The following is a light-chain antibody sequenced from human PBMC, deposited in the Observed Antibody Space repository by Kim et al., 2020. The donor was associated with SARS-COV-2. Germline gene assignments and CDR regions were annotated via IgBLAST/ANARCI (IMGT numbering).Light chain of an antibody. CDR1: SSDVGGYNY. V-gene: IGLV2-14*03. Sequence: QSITTSCNGTSSDVGGYNYVSWYQQHPGKATKLMIYDVSNRPSGVSNRFSGSKSGNTASLTISGLQAEDEADYYCSSYIRRSTNYVFGTGTKVTVL. CDR3: SSYIRRSTNYV. J-gene: IGLJ1*01. CDR2: DVS.